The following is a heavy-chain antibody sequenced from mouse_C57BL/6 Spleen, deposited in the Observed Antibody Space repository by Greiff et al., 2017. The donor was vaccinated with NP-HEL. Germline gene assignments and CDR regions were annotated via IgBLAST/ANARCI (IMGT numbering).Heavy chain of an antibody. CDR2: IHPNSGST. CDR1: GYTFTSYW. J-gene: IGHJ2*01. Sequence: QVQLQQPGAELVKPGASVKLSCKASGYTFTSYWMHWVKQRPGQGLEWIGMIHPNSGSTNYNEKFKSKATLTVDKSSSTAYMQLSSLTSEDSAVYYCARVDYDVYYVGWGQGTTLTVSS. V-gene: IGHV1-64*01. D-gene: IGHD2-3*01. CDR3: ARVDYDVYYVG.